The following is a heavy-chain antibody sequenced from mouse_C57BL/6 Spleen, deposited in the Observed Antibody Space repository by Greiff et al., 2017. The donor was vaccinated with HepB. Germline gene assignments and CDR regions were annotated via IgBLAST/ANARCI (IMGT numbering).Heavy chain of an antibody. J-gene: IGHJ3*01. CDR1: GYTFTSYW. CDR2: IHPNSGST. V-gene: IGHV1-64*01. D-gene: IGHD1-1*01. Sequence: QVQLQQPGAELVKPGASVKLSCKASGYTFTSYWMHWVKQRPGQGLEWIGMIHPNSGSTNYNEKFKSKATLTVDKSSSTAYMQRSSLTSEDSAVYYCARGEDYYGSSYWFAYWGQGTLVTVSA. CDR3: ARGEDYYGSSYWFAY.